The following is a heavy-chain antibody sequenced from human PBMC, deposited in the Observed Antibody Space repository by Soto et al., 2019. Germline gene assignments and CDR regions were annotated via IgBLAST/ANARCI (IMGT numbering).Heavy chain of an antibody. D-gene: IGHD2-2*01. CDR2: IIPILGIA. Sequence: ASVKASCKSSGGTFSSYAISWVRQAPEQGLEWMGRIIPILGIANYAQKPQGRVTMTTDTSTSTAYMELRSLRSDDTAVYYCARNRQDIVVVPAAMGTNDAFDIWGQGTIVTVSS. V-gene: IGHV1-69*04. CDR1: GGTFSSYA. CDR3: ARNRQDIVVVPAAMGTNDAFDI. J-gene: IGHJ3*02.